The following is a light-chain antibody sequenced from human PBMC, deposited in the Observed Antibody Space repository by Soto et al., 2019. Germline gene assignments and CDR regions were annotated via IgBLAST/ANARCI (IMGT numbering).Light chain of an antibody. Sequence: QSVLTQPPSVSGAPGQRVTISCTGGWSNSGAGYEVHWYQHLPGTAPKLLIYGVTNRPSGVPDRFSGSRSGTSASLAITGLQAEDEADYYCQSFDSSLSNSWVFGGGTKVTVL. CDR2: GVT. V-gene: IGLV1-40*01. CDR3: QSFDSSLSNSWV. CDR1: WSNSGAGYE. J-gene: IGLJ3*02.